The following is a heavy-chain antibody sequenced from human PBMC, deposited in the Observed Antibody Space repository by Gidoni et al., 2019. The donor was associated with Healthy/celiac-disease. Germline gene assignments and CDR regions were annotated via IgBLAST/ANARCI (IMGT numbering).Heavy chain of an antibody. CDR3: ARGQLGIGRGGHPIDY. J-gene: IGHJ4*02. Sequence: QVQLVQSGAEVKKPGASVKVSCKASGYTFTGYYMHWVRQAPGQGLEWMGWINPNSGGTNYAQKFQGRVTMTRDTSISTAYMELSRLRSDDTAVYYCARGQLGIGRGGHPIDYWGQGTLVTVSS. V-gene: IGHV1-2*02. D-gene: IGHD7-27*01. CDR1: GYTFTGYY. CDR2: INPNSGGT.